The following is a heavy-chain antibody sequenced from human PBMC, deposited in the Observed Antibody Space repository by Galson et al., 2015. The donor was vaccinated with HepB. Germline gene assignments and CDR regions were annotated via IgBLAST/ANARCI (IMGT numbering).Heavy chain of an antibody. Sequence: SVKVSCKASRGTLSSYAISWVRQAPGQGLEWMGGIIPIFGTANYAQKFQGRVTITADESTSTAYMELSSLRSEDTAVYYCARAYSSGWQRGGAFDIWGQGTMVTVSS. V-gene: IGHV1-69*13. CDR2: IIPIFGTA. CDR3: ARAYSSGWQRGGAFDI. J-gene: IGHJ3*02. D-gene: IGHD6-19*01. CDR1: RGTLSSYA.